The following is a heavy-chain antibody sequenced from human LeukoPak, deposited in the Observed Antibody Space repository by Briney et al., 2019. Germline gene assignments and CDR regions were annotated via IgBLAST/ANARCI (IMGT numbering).Heavy chain of an antibody. D-gene: IGHD6-19*01. V-gene: IGHV5-51*01. J-gene: IGHJ3*02. CDR1: GYSFTSYW. CDR3: AKVGQQWLVQNAFDI. Sequence: GESLKISCKGSGYSFTSYWIGWVRQMPGKGLEWMGIIYPGDSDTRYSPSFQGQVTISADKSISTAYLQWSSLKASDTAMYYCAKVGQQWLVQNAFDIWGQGTMVTVSS. CDR2: IYPGDSDT.